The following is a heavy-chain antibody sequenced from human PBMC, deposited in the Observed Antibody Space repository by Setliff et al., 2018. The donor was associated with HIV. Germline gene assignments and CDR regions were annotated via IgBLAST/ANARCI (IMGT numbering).Heavy chain of an antibody. V-gene: IGHV4-59*01. J-gene: IGHJ4*02. CDR1: GGSISSYY. CDR3: ARDTSGGY. D-gene: IGHD3-10*01. Sequence: SETLSLTCTVSGGSISSYYWNWIRQPPGKGLEWIGYIYYSGVTNYNPSLKSRVTISLDTSKNQFSMKLTSVTAADTAVYYCARDTSGGYWGQGTLVTVSS. CDR2: IYYSGVT.